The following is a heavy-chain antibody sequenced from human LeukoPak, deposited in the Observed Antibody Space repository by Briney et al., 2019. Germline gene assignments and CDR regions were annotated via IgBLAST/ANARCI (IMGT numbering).Heavy chain of an antibody. D-gene: IGHD6-13*01. Sequence: EGSPRLCCAASGFTFSSYWMSWVRQAPGKGLEWVANIKQDGSENYYVDSVKGRFTISRANAKHSLYLQMNSLRAEATAVYYCARGDWAAVGMYYFDYWGQGTVDTVSS. V-gene: IGHV3-7*01. CDR3: ARGDWAAVGMYYFDY. CDR1: GFTFSSYW. J-gene: IGHJ4*02. CDR2: IKQDGSEN.